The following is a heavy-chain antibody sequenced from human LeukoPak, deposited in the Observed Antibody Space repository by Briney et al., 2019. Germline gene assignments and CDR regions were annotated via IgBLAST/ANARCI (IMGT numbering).Heavy chain of an antibody. CDR1: GFTFRTSG. J-gene: IGHJ4*02. D-gene: IGHD1-26*01. V-gene: IGHV3-48*01. CDR3: AKDGGTHFDH. Sequence: PGGSLRLSCAASGFTFRTSGMNWVRQAPGKGLEWVSYISSSGTTISYAQSVKGRFTITRDNAQNSLTLHMNTLRADDTAVHYCAKDGGTHFDHWGQGTLVTVSS. CDR2: ISSSGTTI.